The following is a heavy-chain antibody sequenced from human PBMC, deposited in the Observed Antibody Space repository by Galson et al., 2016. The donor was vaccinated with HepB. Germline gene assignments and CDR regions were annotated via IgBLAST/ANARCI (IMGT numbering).Heavy chain of an antibody. CDR2: IYYSGRT. Sequence: GWIRQPAGKGLEWIGSIYYSGRTYNNPSLRSRVSISVDTSKNQFSLKLSSVTAADTGVYYCARHAPNEGSGWILYFDLWGRGTLVTVSS. D-gene: IGHD6-19*01. J-gene: IGHJ2*01. V-gene: IGHV4-39*01. CDR3: ARHAPNEGSGWILYFDL.